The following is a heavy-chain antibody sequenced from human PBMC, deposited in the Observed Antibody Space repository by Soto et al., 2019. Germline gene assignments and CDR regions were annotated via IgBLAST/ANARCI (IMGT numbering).Heavy chain of an antibody. CDR1: GGSISSYY. V-gene: IGHV4-59*01. CDR2: IYYSGST. J-gene: IGHJ5*02. CDR3: ARARDYGPKGYNWFDP. D-gene: IGHD4-17*01. Sequence: NPSETLSLTCTVSGGSISSYYWSWIRQPPGKGLEWIGYIYYSGSTNYNPSLKSRVTISVDTSKNQFSLKLSSVTAADTAVYYCARARDYGPKGYNWFDPWGQGTLVTVSS.